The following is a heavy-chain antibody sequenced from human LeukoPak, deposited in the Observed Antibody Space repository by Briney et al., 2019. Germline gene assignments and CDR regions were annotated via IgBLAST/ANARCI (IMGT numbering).Heavy chain of an antibody. D-gene: IGHD4-23*01. CDR3: ARDYGGEFDY. CDR2: IYYSGNT. J-gene: IGHJ4*02. V-gene: IGHV4-59*01. CDR1: GGSFSSYY. Sequence: SETLSLTCAVYGGSFSSYYWSWIRQPPGKGLEWIGYIYYSGNTNYNPSLKSRVTISVDTSKNQFSLKLSSVTAADTAVYYCARDYGGEFDYWGQGTLVTVSS.